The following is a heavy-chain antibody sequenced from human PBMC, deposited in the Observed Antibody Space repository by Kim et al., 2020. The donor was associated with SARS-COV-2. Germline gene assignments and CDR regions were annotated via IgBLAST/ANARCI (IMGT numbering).Heavy chain of an antibody. V-gene: IGHV1-69*13. CDR3: AREDLRFLEWLDTKYYYYGMDV. Sequence: SVKVSCKASGGTFSSYAISWVRQAPGQGLEWMGGIIPIFGTANYAQKFQGRVTITADESTSTAYMELSSLRSEDTAVYYCAREDLRFLEWLDTKYYYYGMDVWGQGTTVTVSS. CDR2: IIPIFGTA. J-gene: IGHJ6*02. CDR1: GGTFSSYA. D-gene: IGHD3-3*01.